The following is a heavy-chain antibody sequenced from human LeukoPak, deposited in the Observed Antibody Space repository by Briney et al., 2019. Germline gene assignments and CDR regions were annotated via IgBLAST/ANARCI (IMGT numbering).Heavy chain of an antibody. V-gene: IGHV3-21*06. CDR1: GLTFSTSG. J-gene: IGHJ4*02. Sequence: GGSMRLSCTASGLTFSTSGFNWVRQAPGKGLEWVASIGPTGSDRYHADSIKGRFAISRDNANNFLYLQMNSLRAEDTAVYYCATETNGRHYDYWGQGTLLTVSS. CDR2: IGPTGSDR. D-gene: IGHD1-14*01. CDR3: ATETNGRHYDY.